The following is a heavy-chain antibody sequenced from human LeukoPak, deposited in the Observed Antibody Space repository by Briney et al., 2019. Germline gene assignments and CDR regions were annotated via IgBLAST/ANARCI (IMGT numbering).Heavy chain of an antibody. D-gene: IGHD3-16*01. J-gene: IGHJ3*02. V-gene: IGHV4-59*01. CDR3: ARAPLGGGAFDI. CDR2: IYYSGST. Sequence: SETLSLTCTVSSGSISSYYWSWIRQPPGKGLEWIGYIYYSGSTNYNPSLKSRVTISVDTSKNQFSLKLSSVTAADTAVYYCARAPLGGGAFDIWGQGTMVTVSS. CDR1: SGSISSYY.